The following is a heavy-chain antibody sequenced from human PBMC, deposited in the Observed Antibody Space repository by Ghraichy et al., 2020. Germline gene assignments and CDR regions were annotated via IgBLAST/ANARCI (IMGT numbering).Heavy chain of an antibody. D-gene: IGHD2-2*03. CDR1: GYTFTGPY. V-gene: IGHV1-2*06. J-gene: IGHJ3*02. Sequence: ASVKVSCKVSGYTFTGPYMNSVRLSPRQGLKWKGRINPNSGGTNYAQKFQGRVTMTRDTSISTAYMELSRLRSDDTAVYYWARGGPVWMKVLDAFDIWGQVLMVTAS. CDR2: INPNSGGT. CDR3: ARGGPVWMKVLDAFDI.